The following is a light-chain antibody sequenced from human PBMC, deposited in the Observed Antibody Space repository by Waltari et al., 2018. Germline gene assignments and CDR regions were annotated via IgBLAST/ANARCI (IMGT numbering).Light chain of an antibody. CDR1: SPKPGANHV. CDR2: GNS. J-gene: IGLJ3*02. CDR3: QTYDSNLSGVV. V-gene: IGLV1-40*01. Sequence: QSVLPQPPSGSGAPGQRATISCTGSSPKPGANHVVTWYQQLPRTAPKLLIHGNSNRPSGVPDRFSGSKSGTSASLAITGLQAEDEADYYCQTYDSNLSGVVFGGGTKLTVL.